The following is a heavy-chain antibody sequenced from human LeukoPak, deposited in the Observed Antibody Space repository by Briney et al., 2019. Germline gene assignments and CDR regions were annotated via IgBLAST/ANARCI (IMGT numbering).Heavy chain of an antibody. J-gene: IGHJ3*02. D-gene: IGHD6-25*01. CDR3: ARRSAAKDAFDI. CDR2: INSDGGST. V-gene: IGHV3-74*01. CDR1: GFTFSDHY. Sequence: GGSLRLSCAASGFTFSDHYMDWVRQAPGKGLVWVSRINSDGGSTSYTDSVKGRFTISRDNAKNTLYLQMNSLRAENTAVYYCARRSAAKDAFDIWGQGTKVTVSS.